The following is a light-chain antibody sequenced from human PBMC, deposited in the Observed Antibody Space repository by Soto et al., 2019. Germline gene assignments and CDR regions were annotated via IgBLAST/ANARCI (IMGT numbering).Light chain of an antibody. Sequence: DIQMTQAPSSLSASVGDRVTITCQASQDIANFLVWYQQKPGKAPKLLIYSASNLEAGVPSRFSGSGSGTDFTVTISSLQPEDVATSYCQQYDILPPSFGQGTKLEI. CDR3: QQYDILPPS. V-gene: IGKV1-33*01. J-gene: IGKJ2*01. CDR2: SAS. CDR1: QDIANF.